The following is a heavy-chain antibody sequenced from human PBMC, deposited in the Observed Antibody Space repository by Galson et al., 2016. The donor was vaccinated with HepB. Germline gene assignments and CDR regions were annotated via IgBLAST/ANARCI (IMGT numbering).Heavy chain of an antibody. V-gene: IGHV1-18*01. CDR3: VGGSSRVRTDF. D-gene: IGHD3-10*01. J-gene: IGHJ4*02. Sequence: SVKVSCKASGYTFSNYGVTWVRQAPGQGLEWMGWISAYNGDTNYAQRLQGRLTMTTDTSTSTACMEMRSLTSDDTAVYYCVGGSSRVRTDFWGQGTLVTVSS. CDR1: GYTFSNYG. CDR2: ISAYNGDT.